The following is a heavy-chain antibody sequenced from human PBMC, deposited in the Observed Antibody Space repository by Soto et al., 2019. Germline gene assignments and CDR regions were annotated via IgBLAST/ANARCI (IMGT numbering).Heavy chain of an antibody. CDR1: VFLISANA. CDR2: ISGSAGVA. Sequence: GGSLRLSCASSVFLISANAMSWVRQSPGGGLEWVSTISGSAGVAFYADSVRGRFIISRDISKNTLYLQLSTLRADDMARYYCVKRYVWTWFDPWGHAISVTVS. D-gene: IGHD3-16*01. V-gene: IGHV3-23*01. J-gene: IGHJ5*02. CDR3: VKRYVWTWFDP.